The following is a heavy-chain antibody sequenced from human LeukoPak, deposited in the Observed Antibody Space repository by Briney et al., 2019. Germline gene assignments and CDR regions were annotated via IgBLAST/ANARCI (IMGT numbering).Heavy chain of an antibody. D-gene: IGHD3-22*01. CDR1: GGAIISYY. CDR3: ARLKFYDSTGYSPGYYMDV. V-gene: IGHV4-4*07. CDR2: IYPTGNT. J-gene: IGHJ6*03. Sequence: SETLSLTCSVSGGAIISYYWSSIRQPAGKGPEWIGRIYPTGNTDYNPSLKTRVTMSTDLSKKQFSLRLRSVTAADTAVYYCARLKFYDSTGYSPGYYMDVWGKGTAVTVSS.